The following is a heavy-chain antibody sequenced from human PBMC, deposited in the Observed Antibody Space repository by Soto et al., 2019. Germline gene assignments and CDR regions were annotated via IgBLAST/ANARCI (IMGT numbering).Heavy chain of an antibody. D-gene: IGHD5-12*01. J-gene: IGHJ4*02. V-gene: IGHV3-30*18. CDR1: GFTFSSYG. CDR3: AKDLGYSGYQGTSN. CDR2: ISYDGSNK. Sequence: GGSLRLSCVASGFTFSSYGMHWVRQAPGKGLEWVAVISYDGSNKYYADSVKGRFTISRDNSKNTLYLQMNSLRAEDTAVYYCAKDLGYSGYQGTSNWGQGTLVTVSS.